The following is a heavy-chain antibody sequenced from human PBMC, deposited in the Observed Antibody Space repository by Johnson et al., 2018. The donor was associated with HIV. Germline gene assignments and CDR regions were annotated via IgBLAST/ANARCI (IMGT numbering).Heavy chain of an antibody. J-gene: IGHJ3*02. CDR1: GFTFSSYG. CDR3: AKEGLRSRLRSGDAFDI. V-gene: IGHV3-33*06. D-gene: IGHD1-26*01. CDR2: IWYDGSNK. Sequence: QVQLVESGGGVVQPGRSLRLSCAASGFTFSSYGMHWVRQAPGKGLEWVAVIWYDGSNKYYADSVKGRFTISRDNSKNTLYLQMNSLRAEDTAVYYCAKEGLRSRLRSGDAFDIWGHGTLVTVSS.